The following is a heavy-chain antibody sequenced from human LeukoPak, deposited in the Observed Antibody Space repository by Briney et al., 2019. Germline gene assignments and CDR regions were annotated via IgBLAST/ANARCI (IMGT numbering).Heavy chain of an antibody. CDR3: AKDHCSSTSCYGDY. D-gene: IGHD2-2*01. J-gene: IGHJ4*02. CDR1: GFTFSGYA. CDR2: ISGSGGST. V-gene: IGHV3-23*01. Sequence: PGGSLRLSCAASGFTFSGYAMSWVRQAPGKRLEWVSAISGSGGSTYYADSVKGRFTISRDNSKNTLYLQMNSLRAEGTAVYYCAKDHCSSTSCYGDYWGQGTLVTVSS.